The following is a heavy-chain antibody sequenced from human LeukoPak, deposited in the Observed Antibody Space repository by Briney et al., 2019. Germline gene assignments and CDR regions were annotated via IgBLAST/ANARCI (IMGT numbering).Heavy chain of an antibody. D-gene: IGHD3-22*01. CDR3: ARTPSSGYYDAPDY. CDR2: SYYSGST. Sequence: SETLSLTCTVSGASVSGSAYYWGWIRQPPGKGLEWIGNSYYSGSTYYNQSLERRVTISIDTSKNQFSLKLSSVTAADTAVYYCARTPSSGYYDAPDYWGQGTLVTVSS. J-gene: IGHJ4*02. V-gene: IGHV4-39*07. CDR1: GASVSGSAYY.